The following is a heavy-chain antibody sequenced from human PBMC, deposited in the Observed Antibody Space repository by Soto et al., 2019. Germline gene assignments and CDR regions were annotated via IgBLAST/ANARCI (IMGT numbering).Heavy chain of an antibody. CDR3: AHWTGSGSLNNWFDP. J-gene: IGHJ5*02. CDR2: IYWDDDK. D-gene: IGHD3-10*01. V-gene: IGHV2-5*02. CDR1: GFSLSTSGVG. Sequence: QITLKESGPTLVKPTQTLTLTCTFSGFSLSTSGVGVGWIRQPPGKALEWLALIYWDDDKRYSPSLKSRLTITKDTSKNQVVLTMTNMDPVDTATYYCAHWTGSGSLNNWFDPWGQGTLVTVSS.